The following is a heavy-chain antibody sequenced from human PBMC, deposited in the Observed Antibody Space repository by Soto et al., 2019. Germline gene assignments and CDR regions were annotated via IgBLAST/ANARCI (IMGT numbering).Heavy chain of an antibody. V-gene: IGHV4-39*01. J-gene: IGHJ4*02. D-gene: IGHD2-21*02. CDR3: ARQRTLVVTQACFDV. Sequence: SESLSLTCAVPGDSMSRRSYDWAWSRQPPGKGVGWIGSIYYSGSTYHNPSLRSRVSMSIDTSKDQLSLELKCVPEAETAVYLCARQRTLVVTQACFDVWGPGSLVTVSS. CDR1: GDSMSRRSYD. CDR2: IYYSGST.